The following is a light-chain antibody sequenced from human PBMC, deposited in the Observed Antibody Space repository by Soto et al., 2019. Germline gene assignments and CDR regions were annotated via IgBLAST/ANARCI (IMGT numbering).Light chain of an antibody. Sequence: EIVLTQSPGTLSLSPGERATLSCRASQRVSSSFLAWYQQKPGQAPRLLIYGASSSATGVPDRFSGSGSGTDFTLTISRLEPEDFAVYYCQQYGSPPWTFGQGTRVE. CDR1: QRVSSSF. CDR3: QQYGSPPWT. CDR2: GAS. V-gene: IGKV3-20*01. J-gene: IGKJ1*01.